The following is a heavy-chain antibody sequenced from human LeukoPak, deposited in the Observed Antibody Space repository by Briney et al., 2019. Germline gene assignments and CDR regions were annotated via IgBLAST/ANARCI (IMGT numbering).Heavy chain of an antibody. D-gene: IGHD3-10*01. Sequence: GGSLRLSCAASGFTFSNYAMSWVRQAPGKGLEWVSDISSNGGSTYYADSVKGRFTISRDSSKNTVYLQMNSLRAEDTAVYYCAKSLPSGSTYYGSDDYWGQGTLVTVSS. V-gene: IGHV3-23*01. J-gene: IGHJ4*02. CDR2: ISSNGGST. CDR1: GFTFSNYA. CDR3: AKSLPSGSTYYGSDDY.